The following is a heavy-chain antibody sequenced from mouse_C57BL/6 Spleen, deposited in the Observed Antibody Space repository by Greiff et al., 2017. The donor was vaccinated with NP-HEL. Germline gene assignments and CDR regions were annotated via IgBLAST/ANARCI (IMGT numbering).Heavy chain of an antibody. D-gene: IGHD1-1*01. CDR1: GYSITSGYY. J-gene: IGHJ3*01. CDR3: AREGTTEWFAY. V-gene: IGHV3-6*01. Sequence: EVQVVESGPGLVKPSQSLSLTCSVTGYSITSGYYWNWIRQFPGNKLEWMGYISYDGSNNYNPSLKNRISITRDTSKNQFFLKLNSVTTEDTATYYCAREGTTEWFAYWGQGTLVTVSA. CDR2: ISYDGSN.